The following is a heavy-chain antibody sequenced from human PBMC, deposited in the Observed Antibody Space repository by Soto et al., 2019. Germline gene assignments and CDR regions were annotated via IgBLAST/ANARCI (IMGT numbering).Heavy chain of an antibody. J-gene: IGHJ4*02. V-gene: IGHV4-34*01. CDR3: ARGLISGSHYSGGWYYFDS. CDR2: INHSGSA. Sequence: LSLTCDVYGGSFSDYIWTWIRQTPGKGLQWIGQINHSGSANYNPSLKSRVTISVHTSSSQFSLELSSVTAADTAVYYCARGLISGSHYSGGWYYFDSWGQGTQVTVS. CDR1: GGSFSDYI. D-gene: IGHD1-26*01.